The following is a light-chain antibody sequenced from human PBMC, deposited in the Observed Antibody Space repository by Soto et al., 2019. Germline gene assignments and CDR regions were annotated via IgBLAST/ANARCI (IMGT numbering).Light chain of an antibody. V-gene: IGLV1-44*01. CDR2: NNS. CDR1: SSNIGSNY. J-gene: IGLJ3*02. Sequence: QLVLSQSPSASGTPGQRVTISCSGSSSNIGSNYVFWYHHLPGTAPKLLIFNNSQRPSGVPDRFSGSKSGTSASLAISGLQSEDEADYYCASWDDSLNGHWVFGGGTKLTVL. CDR3: ASWDDSLNGHWV.